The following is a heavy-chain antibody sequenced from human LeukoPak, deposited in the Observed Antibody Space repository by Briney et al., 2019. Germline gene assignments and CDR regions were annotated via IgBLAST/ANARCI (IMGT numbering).Heavy chain of an antibody. CDR3: AICHRTPDYFDY. D-gene: IGHD2-2*01. J-gene: IGHJ4*02. CDR1: GGTXSSYA. Sequence: GSVKVSCKASGGTXSSYAISWVRRAPGQGLEWMGWISAYNGNTNYAQKLQGRVTMTTDTSTSTAYMELRSLRSDDTAVYYCAICHRTPDYFDYWGQGTLVTVSS. CDR2: ISAYNGNT. V-gene: IGHV1-18*01.